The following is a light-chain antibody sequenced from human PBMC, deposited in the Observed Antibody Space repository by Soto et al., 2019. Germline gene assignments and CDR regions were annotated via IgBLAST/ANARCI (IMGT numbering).Light chain of an antibody. J-gene: IGLJ2*01. Sequence: QPVLTQSPSASASLGASVKLTCTLSSGHSSYAIAWHQQQPEKGPRYLMKLNSDGSHSKGDGIPARFSGSSSGAERYLTISSLLSGDEADYYCQTWGTGIQVFGGGTKLTVL. CDR2: LNSDGSH. CDR1: SGHSSYA. CDR3: QTWGTGIQV. V-gene: IGLV4-69*01.